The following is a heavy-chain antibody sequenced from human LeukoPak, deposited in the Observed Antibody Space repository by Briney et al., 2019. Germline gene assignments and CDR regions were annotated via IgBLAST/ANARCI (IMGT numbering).Heavy chain of an antibody. Sequence: PGGSLRLSCAASGFTFSSYAMHWVRQAPGKGLEWVAVISYDGSNKYYADSVKGRFTISRDNSKNTLYLQMNSLRAEDTAVYYCARETRREYYFDYWGQGTLVTVSS. CDR3: ARETRREYYFDY. D-gene: IGHD5-24*01. CDR1: GFTFSSYA. V-gene: IGHV3-30*04. CDR2: ISYDGSNK. J-gene: IGHJ4*02.